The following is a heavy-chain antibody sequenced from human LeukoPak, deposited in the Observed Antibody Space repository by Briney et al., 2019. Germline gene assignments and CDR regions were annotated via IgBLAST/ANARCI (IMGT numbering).Heavy chain of an antibody. J-gene: IGHJ4*02. CDR2: INPSGGST. Sequence: ASVKVSCKASGYTFTGYYMHWVRQAPGQGLEWMGIINPSGGSTSYAQKFQGRVTMTRDMSTSTVYMELSSLRSEDTAVYYCARAIAARPYFDYWGQGTLVTVSS. CDR3: ARAIAARPYFDY. CDR1: GYTFTGYY. V-gene: IGHV1-46*01. D-gene: IGHD6-6*01.